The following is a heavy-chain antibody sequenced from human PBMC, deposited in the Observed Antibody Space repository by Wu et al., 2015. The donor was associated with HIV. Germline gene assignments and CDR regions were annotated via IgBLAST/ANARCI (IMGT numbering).Heavy chain of an antibody. CDR1: GGTFSSYA. CDR3: ARQGSDCSSTSCYGYNWFDP. Sequence: QVQLVQSGAEVKKPGSSVKVSCKASGGTFSSYAISWVRQAPGQGFEWMGGIIPIFGTANYAQKFQGRVTITTDESTSTAYMELSSLRSEDTAVYYCARQGSDCSSTSCYGYNWFDPWGQGTLVTVSS. D-gene: IGHD2-2*01. J-gene: IGHJ5*02. V-gene: IGHV1-69*05. CDR2: IIPIFGTA.